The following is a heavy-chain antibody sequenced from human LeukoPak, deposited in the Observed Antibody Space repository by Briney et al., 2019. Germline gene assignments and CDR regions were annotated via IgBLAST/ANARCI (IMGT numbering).Heavy chain of an antibody. CDR3: ARAPPITRGPFDP. V-gene: IGHV1-2*02. CDR1: GYTFTGYY. D-gene: IGHD3-10*01. J-gene: IGHJ5*02. Sequence: ASVNVSCKASGYTFTGYYMHWVRQAPGQGLECMGWINPNSGGTIYAQKFQGRVTMTRDTSISTVYMELSRLRSDDTAVYYCARAPPITRGPFDPWGQGTLVTVSS. CDR2: INPNSGGT.